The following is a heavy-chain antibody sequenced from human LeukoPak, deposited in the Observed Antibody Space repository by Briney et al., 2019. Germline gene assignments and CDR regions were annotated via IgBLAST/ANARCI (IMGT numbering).Heavy chain of an antibody. Sequence: GGSLRLSCAASGFTFSSYDMSWVRQAPGKGLEWVSAISGSGGTTYYADSVKGRFSISRDNSKNTLYLQMNSLRAEDTAVYYCAKETDAGFDYWGQGTLVTVSS. CDR3: AKETDAGFDY. J-gene: IGHJ4*02. V-gene: IGHV3-23*01. CDR2: ISGSGGTT. D-gene: IGHD1-1*01. CDR1: GFTFSSYD.